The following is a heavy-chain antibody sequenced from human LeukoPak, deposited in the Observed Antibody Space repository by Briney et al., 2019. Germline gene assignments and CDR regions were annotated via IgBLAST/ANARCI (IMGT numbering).Heavy chain of an antibody. D-gene: IGHD3-22*01. CDR2: IYSGGST. V-gene: IGHV3-53*01. J-gene: IGHJ4*02. CDR1: GFTVSSNY. CDR3: ARDMYYYDSSPGRFDY. Sequence: PGGSLRLSCAASGFTVSSNYMSWVRQAPGKGLEWVSVIYSGGSTYYADSVKGRFTISRDNAKNSLYLQMNSLRAEDTAVYYCARDMYYYDSSPGRFDYWGQGTLVTVSS.